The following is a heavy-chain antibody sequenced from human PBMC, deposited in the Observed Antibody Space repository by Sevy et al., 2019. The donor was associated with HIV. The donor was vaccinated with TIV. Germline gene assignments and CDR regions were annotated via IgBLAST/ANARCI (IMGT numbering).Heavy chain of an antibody. CDR2: IYSAGTT. CDR3: ARIKGASSSYAMDV. D-gene: IGHD2-2*01. J-gene: IGHJ6*02. V-gene: IGHV3-53*01. CDR1: GLTVGSLS. Sequence: GGSLRLSCVASGLTVGSLSINWVRQAPGKGLEWVSLIYSAGTTFYSDSVKGRLTISRDNSNNTLDLQMNSLRAEDTAIYYCARIKGASSSYAMDVWGQWTTVTVSS.